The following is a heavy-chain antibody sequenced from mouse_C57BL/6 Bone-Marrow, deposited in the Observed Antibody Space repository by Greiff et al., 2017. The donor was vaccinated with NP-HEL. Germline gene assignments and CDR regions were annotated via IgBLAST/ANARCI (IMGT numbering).Heavy chain of an antibody. CDR3: ARRITTVVVWYFDV. Sequence: VQLQQSGAELARPGASVKLSCKASGYTFTSYGISWVKQRTGQGLEWIGEIYPRSGNTYYNEKFKGKATLTADKSSSTAYMELRSLTSEDSAVYFCARRITTVVVWYFDVWGTGTTVTVSS. V-gene: IGHV1-81*01. CDR2: IYPRSGNT. CDR1: GYTFTSYG. J-gene: IGHJ1*03. D-gene: IGHD1-1*01.